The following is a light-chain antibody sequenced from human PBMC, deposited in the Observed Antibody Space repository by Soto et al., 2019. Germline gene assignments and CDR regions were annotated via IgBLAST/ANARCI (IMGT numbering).Light chain of an antibody. V-gene: IGKV1-5*03. J-gene: IGKJ1*01. CDR1: HSISGS. CDR2: KAS. Sequence: DSQMTQYPYTLSASVGDRVTITCRASHSISGSLTWYQQKPGKAPKLLIYKASNLQSGVPSRFSASGSGTDFTLTISGLQPEDFALYYCQVYGILPWTFGQGTKVDIK. CDR3: QVYGILPWT.